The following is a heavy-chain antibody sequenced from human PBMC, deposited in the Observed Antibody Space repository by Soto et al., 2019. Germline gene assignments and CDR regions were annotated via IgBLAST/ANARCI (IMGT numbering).Heavy chain of an antibody. V-gene: IGHV3-15*07. J-gene: IGHJ4*02. CDR2: IKSKTDGGTT. CDR1: DFTFSDAW. CDR3: STVSSSYF. Sequence: GGSLRLSCAVSDFTFSDAWMNWVRQAPGKGLEWVGLIKSKTDGGTTDYAAPVKGRFSISRDDSINTLYLQMNSLKSEDTAVYYCSTVSSSYFWGQGTLVTVSS. D-gene: IGHD6-6*01.